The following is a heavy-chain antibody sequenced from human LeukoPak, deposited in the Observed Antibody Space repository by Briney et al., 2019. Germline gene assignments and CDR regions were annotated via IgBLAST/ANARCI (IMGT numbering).Heavy chain of an antibody. Sequence: GRSLRLSCAASGFTFSSYAMHWVRQAPGKGLEWVAVISYDGSNKYHADSVKGRFTISRDNSKNTLYLQMNSLRAEDTAVYYCARAAGSNWFDPWGQGTLVTVSS. CDR2: ISYDGSNK. CDR3: ARAAGSNWFDP. J-gene: IGHJ5*02. CDR1: GFTFSSYA. D-gene: IGHD6-13*01. V-gene: IGHV3-30*04.